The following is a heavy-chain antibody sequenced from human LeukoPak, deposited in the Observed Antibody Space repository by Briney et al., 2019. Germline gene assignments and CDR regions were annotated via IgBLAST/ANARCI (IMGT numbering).Heavy chain of an antibody. Sequence: GGSLRLSCAAAGFSFSSYDMSWVRQAPGKGLEWVSFIRSDGGSTLYADSVKGRFTISRDNSKNTLYAEMTSLRAADTAVYYCETLAAGYSSPFDYWGQGTLVTVSS. CDR2: IRSDGGST. V-gene: IGHV3-23*01. CDR1: GFSFSSYD. D-gene: IGHD6-13*01. CDR3: ETLAAGYSSPFDY. J-gene: IGHJ4*02.